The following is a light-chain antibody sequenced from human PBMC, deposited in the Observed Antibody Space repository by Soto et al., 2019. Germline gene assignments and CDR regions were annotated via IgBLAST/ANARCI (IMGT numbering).Light chain of an antibody. CDR3: SSYAGSNNRV. Sequence: QSALTQPPSASGSPGQSVAISCTGTSSDVGGYNYVSWYQQHPGKAPKLMIYEVNKRPSGVPDRFSGSKSGNTASLTVSGLQAEDEADYYCSSYAGSNNRVFGGGTKVTVL. CDR2: EVN. V-gene: IGLV2-8*01. J-gene: IGLJ3*02. CDR1: SSDVGGYNY.